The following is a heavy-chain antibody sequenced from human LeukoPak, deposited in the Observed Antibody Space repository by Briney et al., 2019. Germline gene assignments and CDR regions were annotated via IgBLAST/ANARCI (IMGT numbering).Heavy chain of an antibody. J-gene: IGHJ4*02. D-gene: IGHD5/OR15-5a*01. CDR1: GFTFSSYG. V-gene: IGHV3-33*01. CDR2: IWYDGSNA. CDR3: ARDRSTTHFDY. Sequence: GRSLRLSCAASGFTFSSYGMHWVRQAPGKGLEWVAMIWYDGSNAYYADSVKGRFTISRDNSKNTLFLQMDSLRAEDTAVYYCARDRSTTHFDYWGQGTQVTVSS.